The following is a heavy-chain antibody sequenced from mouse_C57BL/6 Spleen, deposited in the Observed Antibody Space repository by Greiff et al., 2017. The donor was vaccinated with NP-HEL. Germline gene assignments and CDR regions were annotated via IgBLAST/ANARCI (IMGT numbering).Heavy chain of an antibody. CDR2: INPNNGGT. V-gene: IGHV1-22*01. Sequence: VQLQQSGPELVKPGASVKMSCKASGYTFTDYNMHWVKQSHGKSLEWIGYINPNNGGTSYNQKFKGKATLTVNKSSSTAYMELRSLTSEDCAVYYCAREGFITTVVAIDYWGQGTTLTVSS. CDR1: GYTFTDYN. CDR3: AREGFITTVVAIDY. D-gene: IGHD1-1*01. J-gene: IGHJ2*01.